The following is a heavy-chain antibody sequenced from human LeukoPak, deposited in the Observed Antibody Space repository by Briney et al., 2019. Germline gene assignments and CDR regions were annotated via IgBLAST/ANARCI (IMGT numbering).Heavy chain of an antibody. CDR1: GYTFTSNY. Sequence: ASVKVSCKASGYTFTSNYIHWVRQAPGQGLEWMGMIYPRDGSTSYAQKFQGRVTVTRDTSTSTVHMELSGLRSEDTAVYYCARAGRSKFDCAIWGQGTLVTVSS. J-gene: IGHJ4*02. CDR3: ARAGRSKFDCAI. D-gene: IGHD3-9*01. CDR2: IYPRDGST. V-gene: IGHV1-46*01.